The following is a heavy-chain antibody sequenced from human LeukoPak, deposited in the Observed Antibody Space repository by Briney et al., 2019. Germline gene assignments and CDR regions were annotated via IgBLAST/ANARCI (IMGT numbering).Heavy chain of an antibody. CDR2: ISGGSGDI. D-gene: IGHD3-10*02. Sequence: GGSLRLSCAASGFTFTSYTMNWVRQAPGKGLEWISYISGGSGDIFYADSVKGRFTISRDNSRNTLYLQMNSLRDEDTAVYYCARDVRWGQGTLVTVSS. CDR3: ARDVR. V-gene: IGHV3-48*02. CDR1: GFTFTSYT. J-gene: IGHJ4*02.